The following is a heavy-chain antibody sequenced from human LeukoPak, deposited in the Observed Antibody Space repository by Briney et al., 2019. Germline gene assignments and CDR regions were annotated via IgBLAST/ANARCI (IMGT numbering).Heavy chain of an antibody. V-gene: IGHV3-30-3*01. CDR3: ASSGRYFDWLLRY. D-gene: IGHD3-9*01. J-gene: IGHJ4*02. Sequence: GGSLRLSCAASGFIFSSYAMHWVRQAPGKGLEWVAVISYDGSSKYYADSVKGRFTISRDNSKNTLYLQMNSLRAEDTAVYYCASSGRYFDWLLRYWGQGTLVTVSS. CDR1: GFIFSSYA. CDR2: ISYDGSSK.